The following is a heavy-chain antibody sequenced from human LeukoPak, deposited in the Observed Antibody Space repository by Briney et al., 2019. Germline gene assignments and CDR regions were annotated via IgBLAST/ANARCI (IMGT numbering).Heavy chain of an antibody. CDR3: AKVMVRGAGDAFDI. CDR2: ISNTGGTT. CDR1: GFTFNNYA. V-gene: IGHV3-23*01. J-gene: IGHJ3*02. D-gene: IGHD3-10*01. Sequence: PGGSLRLSCAASGFTFNNYAMSWVRQAPGKGLEWVSAISNTGGTTYYADSVKGRFTISRDNSKNTLCLQMNSLRAEDTAVYYCAKVMVRGAGDAFDIWGQGTMVTVSS.